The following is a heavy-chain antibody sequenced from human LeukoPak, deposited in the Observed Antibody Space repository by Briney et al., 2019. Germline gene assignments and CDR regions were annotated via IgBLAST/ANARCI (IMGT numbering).Heavy chain of an antibody. V-gene: IGHV4-34*01. CDR1: GGSFSGYY. CDR2: INHSGST. Sequence: SSETLSLTCAVYGGSFSGYYWSWIRQPPGKGLGWIGEINHSGSTNYNPSLKSRVTISVDTSKNQFSLKLSSVTAADTAVYYCAAEVGATTPRNYWGQGTLVAVSS. J-gene: IGHJ4*02. D-gene: IGHD1-26*01. CDR3: AAEVGATTPRNY.